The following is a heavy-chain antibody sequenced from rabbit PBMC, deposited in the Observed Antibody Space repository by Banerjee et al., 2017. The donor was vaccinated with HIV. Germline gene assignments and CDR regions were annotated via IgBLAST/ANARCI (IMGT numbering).Heavy chain of an antibody. V-gene: IGHV1S40*01. Sequence: QSLEESGGGLVKPGASLILTCTASGASFSSGYDICWVRQAPGKGLELIACIWTSTGSIYYASWAKGRFTISKTSSTTVTLQLNSLTGADTATYFCARGSGHYRTWLALWGPGTLVTVS. D-gene: IGHD1-1*01. CDR1: GASFSSGYD. J-gene: IGHJ3*01. CDR3: ARGSGHYRTWLAL. CDR2: IWTSTGSI.